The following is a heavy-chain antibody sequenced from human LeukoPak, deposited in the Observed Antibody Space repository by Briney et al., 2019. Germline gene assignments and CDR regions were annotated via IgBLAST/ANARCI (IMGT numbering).Heavy chain of an antibody. CDR2: IYPGDSDT. Sequence: GESLKISCKGSGYSFTSYWIGWVRQMPGKGLEWMGIIYPGDSDTRYSPSFQGQVTISADKSFSTAYLQWSSLKASDTAMYYCARQLYGSGSYYSYDAFDIWGQGTMVTVSS. D-gene: IGHD3-10*01. CDR3: ARQLYGSGSYYSYDAFDI. V-gene: IGHV5-51*01. J-gene: IGHJ3*02. CDR1: GYSFTSYW.